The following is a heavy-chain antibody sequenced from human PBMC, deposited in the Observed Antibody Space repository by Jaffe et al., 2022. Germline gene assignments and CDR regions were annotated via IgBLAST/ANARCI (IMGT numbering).Heavy chain of an antibody. CDR3: ARGYNYGHMDF. CDR2: IYYSGST. J-gene: IGHJ4*02. V-gene: IGHV4-59*01. D-gene: IGHD5-18*01. Sequence: QVQLQESGPGLVKPSETLSLTCTVSGDSISSYYWSWIRQPPGKGLEWIGYIYYSGSTNYNPSLKSRVTISVDTSKSQFSLKLSSVTAADTAVYYCARGYNYGHMDFWAQGTLVTVSS. CDR1: GDSISSYY.